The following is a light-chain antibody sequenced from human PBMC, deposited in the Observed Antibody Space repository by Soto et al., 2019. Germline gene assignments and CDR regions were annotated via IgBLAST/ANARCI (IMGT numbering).Light chain of an antibody. Sequence: DIQMTQSPSSLSASVGDRVTIPCRASKGISNYLAWYQQKPGKVPKLLIYAASTLQSGVPSRFSGSGSGTDFTLTISSLQPEDVATYYCQQYNSAPWTFGQGTKVEIK. CDR3: QQYNSAPWT. V-gene: IGKV1-27*01. CDR2: AAS. J-gene: IGKJ1*01. CDR1: KGISNY.